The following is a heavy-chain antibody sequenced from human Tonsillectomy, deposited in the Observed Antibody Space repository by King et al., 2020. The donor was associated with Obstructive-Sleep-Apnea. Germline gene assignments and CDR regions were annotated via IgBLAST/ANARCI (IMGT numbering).Heavy chain of an antibody. Sequence: QLVQSGAEVKKPGASVKVSCKASGYTFTSFGISWVRQAPGQGLEWIGWISTYNGNTNYAQKFQGRVTMTTDTSTTIGYMGLRSLRSDDTAIYYCARGLSATVTPIPFDFWGQGTLVSVSS. J-gene: IGHJ4*02. CDR1: GYTFTSFG. D-gene: IGHD4-17*01. CDR3: ARGLSATVTPIPFDF. V-gene: IGHV1-18*04. CDR2: ISTYNGNT.